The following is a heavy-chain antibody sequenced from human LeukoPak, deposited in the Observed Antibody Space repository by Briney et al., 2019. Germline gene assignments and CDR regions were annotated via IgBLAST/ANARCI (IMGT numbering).Heavy chain of an antibody. Sequence: QLQLQESGPALVKPSETLSLTCTFSGGSISSSSYYWGWIRQPPGKGLQWIGSICYSGSTYYNPSLESPVTISVDTCKNQFSLKLSSVTAADTAVYYCAREGPMFVSGSYSKSLGYWGQGILVTVSS. CDR2: ICYSGST. V-gene: IGHV4-39*02. CDR1: GGSISSSSYY. D-gene: IGHD3-10*01. J-gene: IGHJ4*02. CDR3: AREGPMFVSGSYSKSLGY.